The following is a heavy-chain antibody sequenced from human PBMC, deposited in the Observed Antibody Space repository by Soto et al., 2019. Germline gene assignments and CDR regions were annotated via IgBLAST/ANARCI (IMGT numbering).Heavy chain of an antibody. CDR1: GASFSGYY. CDR2: INHSGST. Sequence: SETLSLTCAVYGASFSGYYWSWIRQPPGKGLEWIGEINHSGSTNYNPSLKSRVTISVDTSKNQFSLKLSSVTAADTAVYYCVRGWRWAPNASNPGGGREFDPRGQGTLVTVSS. J-gene: IGHJ5*02. CDR3: VRGWRWAPNASNPGGGREFDP. D-gene: IGHD3-16*01. V-gene: IGHV4-34*01.